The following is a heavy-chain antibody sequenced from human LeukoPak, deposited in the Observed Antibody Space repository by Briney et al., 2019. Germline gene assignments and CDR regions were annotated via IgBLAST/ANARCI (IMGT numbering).Heavy chain of an antibody. CDR2: ISGYNGHT. V-gene: IGHV1-18*04. Sequence: GASVKVSCKASGYTFTSYNIGWVRKAPGQGLEWMGWISGYNGHTNYARRLQGRVTMTTDTSTSTAYLELRSLRSDDTAVFYCARIGTTMTDDYFDYWGQGTLVIVSS. CDR1: GYTFTSYN. CDR3: ARIGTTMTDDYFDY. J-gene: IGHJ4*02. D-gene: IGHD4-17*01.